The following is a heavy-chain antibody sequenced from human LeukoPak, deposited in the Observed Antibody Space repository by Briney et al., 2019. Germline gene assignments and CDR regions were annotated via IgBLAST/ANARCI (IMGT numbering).Heavy chain of an antibody. Sequence: ASVKVSCKASGYSFTNYAIHWMRQAPGQSLEWMGWINPADGDTKYSEKFQGRVTVRWDTSASTAYMEMNRLTAEDTAVYYCARNGGRYSYGFDYWGQGTLVTVSS. CDR1: GYSFTNYA. J-gene: IGHJ4*02. CDR2: INPADGDT. D-gene: IGHD5-18*01. V-gene: IGHV1-3*01. CDR3: ARNGGRYSYGFDY.